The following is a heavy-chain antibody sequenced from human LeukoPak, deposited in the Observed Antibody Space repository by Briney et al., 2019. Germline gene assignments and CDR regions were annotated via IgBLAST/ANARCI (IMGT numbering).Heavy chain of an antibody. Sequence: SETLSLTCTVSGGSISSSRYYWGWIRQPPGRGLEWIGSIYYSGSTYYNPSLKSRVTISLDTSKNQFSLKLSSVTAADTAIYYCARDAKYYYGSRTFFFYEHWGQGTLLTVSS. V-gene: IGHV4-39*07. D-gene: IGHD3-10*01. CDR3: ARDAKYYYGSRTFFFYEH. CDR2: IYYSGST. J-gene: IGHJ4*02. CDR1: GGSISSSRYY.